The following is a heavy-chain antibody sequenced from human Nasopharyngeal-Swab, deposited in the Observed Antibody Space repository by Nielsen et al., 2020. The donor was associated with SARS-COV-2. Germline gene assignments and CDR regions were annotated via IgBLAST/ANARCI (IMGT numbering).Heavy chain of an antibody. CDR2: INTNTGNP. CDR3: ARDCLYGCSSWTSYYYYCYMDV. J-gene: IGHJ6*03. V-gene: IGHV7-4-1*01. CDR1: GYTFTSYA. Sequence: ASVPVSCQASGYTFTSYAMNWVRQAPELGLEWMGWINTNTGNPTYAQGFTGRFVFSLDTSVSTAYLQICSLKAEDTAVYYCARDCLYGCSSWTSYYYYCYMDVWSKGTTVTVSS. D-gene: IGHD6-13*01.